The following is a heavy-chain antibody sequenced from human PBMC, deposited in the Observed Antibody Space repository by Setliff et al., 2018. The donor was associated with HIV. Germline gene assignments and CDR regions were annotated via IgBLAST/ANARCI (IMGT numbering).Heavy chain of an antibody. CDR3: ARGLMSYNFWGGRNDYHYMDV. V-gene: IGHV4-59*01. CDR1: GGSISGYY. CDR2: IYYSGRT. J-gene: IGHJ6*03. Sequence: SETLSLTCSVSGGSISGYYWNWIRQPPGKGLEWIGCIYYSGRTTYNSSLKSRVTISLDTSKKQFSLKLNSVTAADTAMYYCARGLMSYNFWGGRNDYHYMDVWGKGTTVTVSS. D-gene: IGHD3-3*01.